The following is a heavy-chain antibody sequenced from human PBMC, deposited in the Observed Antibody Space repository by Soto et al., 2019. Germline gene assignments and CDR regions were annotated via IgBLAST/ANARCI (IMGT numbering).Heavy chain of an antibody. D-gene: IGHD2-2*01. CDR2: IFSNDAK. CDR1: GFSLSNGRMG. J-gene: IGHJ6*02. CDR3: TRVNVIVIENYSYAVEV. Sequence: QVTLKESGPVLVQPTETLTLTCTVSGFSLSNGRMGESWIRQPPGKALEWLAHIFSNDAKSYNTYLNSRLTISKDSPQSQVVPPMYTMDPVDTATDFCTRVNVIVIENYSYAVEVWGQGTTVTVSS. V-gene: IGHV2-26*01.